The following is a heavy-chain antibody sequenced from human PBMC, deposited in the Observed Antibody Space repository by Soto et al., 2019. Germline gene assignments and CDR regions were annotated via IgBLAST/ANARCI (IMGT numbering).Heavy chain of an antibody. CDR1: GGTFSSYA. V-gene: IGHV1-69*13. CDR3: ASYCSGGSCYSYYYYGMDV. Sequence: SVKVSCKASGGTFSSYAISWVRQAPGQGLEWMGGIIPIFGTANYAQKFQGRVTITADESTSTAYMELSSLRSEDTAVYYCASYCSGGSCYSYYYYGMDVWGQGTTVTVS. CDR2: IIPIFGTA. D-gene: IGHD2-15*01. J-gene: IGHJ6*02.